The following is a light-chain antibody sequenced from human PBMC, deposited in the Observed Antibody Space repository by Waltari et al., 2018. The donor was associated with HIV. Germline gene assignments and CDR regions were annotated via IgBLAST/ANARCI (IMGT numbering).Light chain of an antibody. CDR2: YNA. CDR3: HVWDTISDHVV. Sequence: SYVLTQPPSVSVAPGTTAKLTCVGNNISTKRVHWYQQKPDQAPVLVIYYNADRPSGIPERFSGSNSGNTATLTINRVEAGDEADYYCHVWDTISDHVVFGGGSKLTVL. CDR1: NISTKR. V-gene: IGLV3-21*04. J-gene: IGLJ2*01.